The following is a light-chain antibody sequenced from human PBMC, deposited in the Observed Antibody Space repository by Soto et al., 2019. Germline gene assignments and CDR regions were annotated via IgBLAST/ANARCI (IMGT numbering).Light chain of an antibody. CDR3: QSHDSSLTGAV. CDR2: GNS. Sequence: QPVLTQPPSVSGAPGQRVTISCTGSSSNIGAGYDVYWYQQLPGTAPKLLIYGNSNRPSGVPERFSGSKSATSASLAITGLQAEDEADYYCQSHDSSLTGAVFGGGTKVTVL. CDR1: SSNIGAGYD. J-gene: IGLJ2*01. V-gene: IGLV1-40*01.